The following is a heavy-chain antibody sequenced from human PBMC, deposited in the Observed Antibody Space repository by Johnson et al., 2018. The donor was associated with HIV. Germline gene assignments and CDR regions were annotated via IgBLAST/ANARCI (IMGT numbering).Heavy chain of an antibody. J-gene: IGHJ3*02. D-gene: IGHD5-18*01. CDR2: LYSGGST. CDR3: ARGLRGYSYIDSFDI. V-gene: IGHV3-NL1*01. Sequence: QMQLVESGGGVVQPGRSLRLSCAASGFTFSSYAMHWVRQAPGKGLEWVTVLYSGGSTYYADSVKGRFTISRDNSKNTLYLQMNSLRAEDTALYYCARGLRGYSYIDSFDIWGQGTMVTVSS. CDR1: GFTFSSYA.